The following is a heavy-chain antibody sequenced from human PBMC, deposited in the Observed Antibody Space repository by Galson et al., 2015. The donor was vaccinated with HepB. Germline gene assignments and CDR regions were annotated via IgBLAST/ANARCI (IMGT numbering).Heavy chain of an antibody. V-gene: IGHV4-59*01. CDR3: ARAYYGDNDAFDI. Sequence: SETLSLTCTVSGGPISDYDWTWIRQPPGKGLDWIGNIHYSGNTYYNPSLKSRVTISVDMSKNQFSLRLTSVTAADTAVYYCARAYYGDNDAFDIWGQGSLVTVSS. J-gene: IGHJ3*02. D-gene: IGHD4-17*01. CDR1: GGPISDYD. CDR2: IHYSGNT.